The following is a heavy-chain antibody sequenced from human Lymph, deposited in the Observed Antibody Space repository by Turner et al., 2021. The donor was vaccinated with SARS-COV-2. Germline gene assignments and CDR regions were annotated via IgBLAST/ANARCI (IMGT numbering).Heavy chain of an antibody. CDR3: AEIVAPGMGGGVYYYYYGMDV. CDR2: VIPMISIT. D-gene: IGHD5-12*01. V-gene: IGHV1-69*10. J-gene: IGHJ6*02. Sequence: QVQLVQSGAEVKKPGSSVKVSCKASGGTFSSSAISWVRQAPGQVLEGMGVVIPMISITNYAQKFQGGVAITTDKTAKTTYLGLRNLKTGGTAVNYCAEIVAPGMGGGVYYYYYGMDVWGQGTTVTVSS. CDR1: GGTFSSSA.